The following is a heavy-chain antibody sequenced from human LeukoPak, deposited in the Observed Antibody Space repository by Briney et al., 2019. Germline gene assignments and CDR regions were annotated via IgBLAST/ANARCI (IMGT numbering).Heavy chain of an antibody. D-gene: IGHD3-10*01. J-gene: IGHJ6*02. V-gene: IGHV3-9*01. CDR2: ISWNSGSI. CDR1: GFTFDDYA. Sequence: GGSLRLSCAASGFTFDDYAMHWVRQAPGKGLEWVSGISWNSGSIGYADSVKGRFTISRDNAKNSLYLQMNSLRAEDTALYYCAKDIFGLWFASGMDVWGQGTTVIVSS. CDR3: AKDIFGLWFASGMDV.